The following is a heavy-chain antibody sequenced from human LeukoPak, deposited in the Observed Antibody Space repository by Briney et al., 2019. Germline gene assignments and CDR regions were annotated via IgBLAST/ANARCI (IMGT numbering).Heavy chain of an antibody. J-gene: IGHJ5*02. D-gene: IGHD3-22*01. CDR3: ARGRGLLRRNWFDP. Sequence: TASETLSLTRAVYCGFFSGYYWSWIRHPPGKGLEWIGEINHSGSTNYNPSLESRVTISVDTSKNQFSLKLSSVTAADSAVYYGARGRGLLRRNWFDPWGQGTLVTVSS. V-gene: IGHV4-34*01. CDR2: INHSGST. CDR1: CGFFSGYY.